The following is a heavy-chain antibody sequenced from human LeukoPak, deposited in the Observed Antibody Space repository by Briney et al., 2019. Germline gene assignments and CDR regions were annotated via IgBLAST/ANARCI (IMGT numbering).Heavy chain of an antibody. J-gene: IGHJ4*02. V-gene: IGHV4-59*05. Sequence: SETLSLTCTVSGGSISSYYWSWIRQPPGKGLEWIGSIYYSGSTYYNPSLKSRVTISVDTSKNQFSLKLSPVTAADTAVYYCASGYCSSTSCYMTNDYWGQGTLVTVSS. D-gene: IGHD2-2*02. CDR1: GGSISSYY. CDR2: IYYSGST. CDR3: ASGYCSSTSCYMTNDY.